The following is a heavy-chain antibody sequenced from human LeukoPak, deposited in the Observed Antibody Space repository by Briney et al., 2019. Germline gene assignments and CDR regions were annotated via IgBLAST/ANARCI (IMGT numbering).Heavy chain of an antibody. V-gene: IGHV4-39*01. Sequence: SETLSLTCTVSGGSISGSTDHWGWIRQPPGKGLEWIGIVYPSGATYYNPSLRRRLTISVDTSKNQFSLKLSSVTATDTAVYFCARQNSSGLDSWGQGMLVTVSS. CDR2: VYPSGAT. CDR3: ARQNSSGLDS. CDR1: GGSISGSTDH. D-gene: IGHD3-22*01. J-gene: IGHJ4*02.